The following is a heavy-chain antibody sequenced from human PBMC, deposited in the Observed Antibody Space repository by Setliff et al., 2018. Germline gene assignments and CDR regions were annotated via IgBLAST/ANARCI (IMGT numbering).Heavy chain of an antibody. CDR2: LNPSSGNT. CDR3: ARAHSGSDFHDPFDI. D-gene: IGHD1-26*01. J-gene: IGHJ3*02. CDR1: GGTFSSYA. Sequence: ASVKVSCKASGGTFSSYAINWVRQATGQGPEWMGWLNPSSGNTGYAPKFQGRVTITRSTSLSTAYMELSSLRSEDTAIYYCARAHSGSDFHDPFDIWGQGTMVTVS. V-gene: IGHV1-8*03.